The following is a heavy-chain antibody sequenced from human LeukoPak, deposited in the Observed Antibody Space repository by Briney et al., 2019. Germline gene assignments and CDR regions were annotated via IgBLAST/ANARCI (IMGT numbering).Heavy chain of an antibody. V-gene: IGHV1-3*01. Sequence: ASVKVSCKASGYTFTSYAMHWVRQAPGQRLEWMGWINAGNGNTKYSQKFQGRVTITRDTSASTAYMELSSLRSEDTAAYYCARDLGELLWFGEDPQYYFDYWGQGALVTVSS. J-gene: IGHJ4*02. CDR3: ARDLGELLWFGEDPQYYFDY. D-gene: IGHD3-10*01. CDR1: GYTFTSYA. CDR2: INAGNGNT.